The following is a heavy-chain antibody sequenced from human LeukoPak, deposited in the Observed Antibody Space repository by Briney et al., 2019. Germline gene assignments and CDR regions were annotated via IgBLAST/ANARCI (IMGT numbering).Heavy chain of an antibody. Sequence: GASAKLSCKASGYTLTGYYLHWVRRAPGQGLEWMGWINPNNGDTNYTQKFQGRVTMTRDTSISTPYMELSRLRSDDTAMYYCARDYYDSSWHRFDYWGQGTLVTVSS. D-gene: IGHD3-22*01. CDR3: ARDYYDSSWHRFDY. CDR2: INPNNGDT. V-gene: IGHV1-2*02. J-gene: IGHJ4*02. CDR1: GYTLTGYY.